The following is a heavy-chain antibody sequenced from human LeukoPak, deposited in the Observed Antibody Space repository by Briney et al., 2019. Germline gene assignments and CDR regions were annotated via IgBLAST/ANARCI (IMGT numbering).Heavy chain of an antibody. D-gene: IGHD4-17*01. CDR2: IWYDGSNK. V-gene: IGHV3-33*01. CDR3: ARSPNYGDYSSVDY. J-gene: IGHJ4*02. Sequence: GGSLRLSCAASGFTFSSYGMHWVRQAPGKGLEWVAVIWYDGSNKYYAVSVKGRFTISRDNSKNTLYLQMNSLRAEDTAVYYCARSPNYGDYSSVDYWGQGTLVTVSS. CDR1: GFTFSSYG.